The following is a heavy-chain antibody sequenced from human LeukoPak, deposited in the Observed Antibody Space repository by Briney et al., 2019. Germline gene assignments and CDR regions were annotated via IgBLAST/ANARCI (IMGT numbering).Heavy chain of an antibody. V-gene: IGHV3-48*03. Sequence: PGGSLRLSCEGSGFTFSSYEMNWVRQAPGKGLEWVSYIHTGSSPTSYADSVKGRFTIPRDNAKNSLYLQMNSLRAEDTAVYYCARVRSYFYYYYMDVWGKGTMVTVSS. CDR1: GFTFSSYE. CDR3: ARVRSYFYYYYMDV. D-gene: IGHD3-10*01. J-gene: IGHJ6*03. CDR2: IHTGSSPT.